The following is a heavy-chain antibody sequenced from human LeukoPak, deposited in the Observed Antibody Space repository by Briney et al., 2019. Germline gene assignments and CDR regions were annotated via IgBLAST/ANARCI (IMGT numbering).Heavy chain of an antibody. CDR3: ARRALAVLYGYQSRSPHFDY. CDR2: FKHCGIT. J-gene: IGHJ4*02. CDR1: GRSFNNYF. Sequence: SETLSLICALYGRSFNNYFWRWTRHPPGRGLECLGEFKHCGITNYNPSLKSRFTISVDTSKGQFSLKLSYLTAADTAVYYCARRALAVLYGYQSRSPHFDYWGQGTLVTVSS. D-gene: IGHD3-9*01. V-gene: IGHV4-34*01.